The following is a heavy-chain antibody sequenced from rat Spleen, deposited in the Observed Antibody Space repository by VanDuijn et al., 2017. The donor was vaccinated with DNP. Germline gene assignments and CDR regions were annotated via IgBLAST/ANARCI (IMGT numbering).Heavy chain of an antibody. J-gene: IGHJ2*01. V-gene: IGHV2-6*01. D-gene: IGHD1-12*02. CDR1: GFSLTSYS. CDR3: VRSDYSDDSHYYGYFDH. Sequence: QVQLKESGPGLVQPSQTLSLTCTVSGFSLTSYSVGWVRQPPGRGLEWIAAVSSSGTTYYNSALESRLSISRDTSKSQVFLKMNSLQTEDTAMYFCVRSDYSDDSHYYGYFDHWGQGVMVTVSS. CDR2: VSSSGTT.